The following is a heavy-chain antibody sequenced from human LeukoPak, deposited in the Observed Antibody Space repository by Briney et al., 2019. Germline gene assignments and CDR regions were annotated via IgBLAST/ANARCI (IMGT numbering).Heavy chain of an antibody. J-gene: IGHJ6*03. CDR1: GFIVSNNY. Sequence: GGSLRLSCVASGFIVSNNYMSWVRQAPGMGLEWVSTIYRGGSSFYADSVKGRFTISRDNSKNTLYLQMDSLRAEDTAVYYCARDYYMDVWGKGTTVTVSS. V-gene: IGHV3-66*01. CDR2: IYRGGSS. CDR3: ARDYYMDV.